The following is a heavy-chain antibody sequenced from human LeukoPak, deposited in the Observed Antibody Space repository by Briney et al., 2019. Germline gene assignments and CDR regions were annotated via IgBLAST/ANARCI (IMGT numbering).Heavy chain of an antibody. CDR2: IYYSGST. Sequence: SETLSLTCTVSGGSINSYYWSWIRQPPGRGLEWIAYIYYSGSTNYNPSLKSRLTISVDTSKNQFSLKLSSVTAADTAVYYCARGGYYDSSNFDYWGQGTLVTVSS. D-gene: IGHD3-22*01. CDR3: ARGGYYDSSNFDY. V-gene: IGHV4-59*08. CDR1: GGSINSYY. J-gene: IGHJ4*02.